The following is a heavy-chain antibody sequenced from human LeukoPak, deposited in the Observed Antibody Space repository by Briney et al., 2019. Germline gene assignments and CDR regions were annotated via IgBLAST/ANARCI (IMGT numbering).Heavy chain of an antibody. CDR2: IYNSGAKI. Sequence: SGGSLRLSCAVSALTFSTYSMTWVRQGPGKGLEWVSSIYNSGAKIFYADSVKGRFTISRDNSKNMLYLQMNSLRVEDTAVYYCAKDVAPDSGWDLDYWGQGTLVTVSS. D-gene: IGHD6-19*01. V-gene: IGHV3-23*01. CDR3: AKDVAPDSGWDLDY. CDR1: ALTFSTYS. J-gene: IGHJ4*02.